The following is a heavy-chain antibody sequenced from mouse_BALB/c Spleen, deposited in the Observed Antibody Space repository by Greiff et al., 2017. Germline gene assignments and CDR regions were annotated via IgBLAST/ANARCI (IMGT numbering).Heavy chain of an antibody. V-gene: IGHV3-1*02. Sequence: VQLKESGPDLVKPSQSLSLTCTVTGYSITSGYSRHWIRQLPGNKLEWMGYIPYSGSTNYNPSLKSRTTITRDTSKNQFFLQLNSVTTEDTDTYDCARGDDYDWYGDDWGEGTSVTVSS. D-gene: IGHD2-4*01. CDR1: GYSITSGYS. J-gene: IGHJ4*01. CDR3: ARGDDYDWYGDD. CDR2: IPYSGST.